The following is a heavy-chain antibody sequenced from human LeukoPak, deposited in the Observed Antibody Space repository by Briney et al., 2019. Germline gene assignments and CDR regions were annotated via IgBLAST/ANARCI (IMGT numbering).Heavy chain of an antibody. Sequence: SETLSLTCGVYGGSFSGYYWSWIRQPPGKGLEWIGEINHSGSTNYNPSLKSRVTISVDTSKNQFSLKLSSVTAADTAVYYCARGRTTETTFYYYYHGMDVWGQGTTVTVSS. V-gene: IGHV4-34*01. J-gene: IGHJ6*02. CDR2: INHSGST. CDR3: ARGRTTETTFYYYYHGMDV. D-gene: IGHD4-11*01. CDR1: GGSFSGYY.